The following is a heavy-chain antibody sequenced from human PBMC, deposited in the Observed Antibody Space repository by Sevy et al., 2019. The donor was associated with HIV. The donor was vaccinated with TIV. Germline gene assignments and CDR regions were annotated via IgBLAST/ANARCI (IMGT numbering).Heavy chain of an antibody. CDR2: ISGSGGST. CDR1: GFTFSSYA. Sequence: GGSLRLSCAASGFTFSSYAMSWVRQAPGKGLEWVSAISGSGGSTYYADSVKGRFTISRDNSKNTLYLQMNSLRAEDTAVHYCAKAPPIVVVPAAIPEKYNWFDPWGQGTLVTVSS. J-gene: IGHJ5*02. D-gene: IGHD2-2*02. CDR3: AKAPPIVVVPAAIPEKYNWFDP. V-gene: IGHV3-23*01.